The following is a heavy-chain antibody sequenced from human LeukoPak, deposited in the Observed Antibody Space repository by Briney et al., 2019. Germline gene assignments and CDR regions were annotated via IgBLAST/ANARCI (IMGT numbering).Heavy chain of an antibody. CDR2: ISYDGSNK. D-gene: IGHD3-22*01. V-gene: IGHV3-30-3*01. J-gene: IGHJ4*02. CDR1: GFTFSSYA. Sequence: GGSLRLSCAASGFTFSSYAMHWVRQAPGKGLEWVAVISYDGSNKYYADSVKGRFTISRDSSKNTLYLQMNSLRAEDTAVYYCARDPSSGYYYYFDYWGQGTLVTVSS. CDR3: ARDPSSGYYYYFDY.